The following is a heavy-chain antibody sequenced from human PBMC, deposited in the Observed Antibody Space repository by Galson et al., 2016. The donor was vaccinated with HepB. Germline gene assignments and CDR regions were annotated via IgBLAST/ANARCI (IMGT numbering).Heavy chain of an antibody. D-gene: IGHD4-23*01. CDR3: ARAYGGRFNS. CDR1: GVSITSYY. CDR2: IYYSGGGSR. J-gene: IGHJ4*02. V-gene: IGHV4-59*01. Sequence: SETLSLTCAVSGVSITSYYWSWIRQSPAKGLEWIGYIYYSGGGSRNYNPSLKSRVAISVDLSKNPFSLKLSSVTAADTALYYCARAYGGRFNSWGQGTLVTVSA.